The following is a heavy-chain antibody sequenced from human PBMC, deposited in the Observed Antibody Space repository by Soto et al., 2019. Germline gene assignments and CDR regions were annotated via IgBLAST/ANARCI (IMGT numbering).Heavy chain of an antibody. V-gene: IGHV3-74*01. Sequence: EVRLVESGGTLIPPGGSLRLSCVASGFSFRGYWMHWVRQAPGKGLMWVSRVNTDGSDTRYADSVKGRFTISRDNTKDTLYLQINSLRVEDTGVYYCVRAAAREDNWGQGTLVTVSS. CDR2: VNTDGSDT. CDR1: GFSFRGYW. J-gene: IGHJ4*02. CDR3: VRAAAREDN. D-gene: IGHD1-26*01.